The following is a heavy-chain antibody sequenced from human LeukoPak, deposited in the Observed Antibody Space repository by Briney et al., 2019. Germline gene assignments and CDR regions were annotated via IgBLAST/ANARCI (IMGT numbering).Heavy chain of an antibody. CDR2: INTGNGNT. D-gene: IGHD2-2*01. CDR1: GYTFTSYA. CDR3: AGPKSTNWYDWFDP. Sequence: ASVKVSCKASGYTFTSYAMHWVCQAPGQRLEWMGWINTGNGNTKYSQKFQDRVTFTRDTSASTAYMELSSLRSEDTALYYCAGPKSTNWYDWFDPWGQGTLVTVSS. V-gene: IGHV1-3*04. J-gene: IGHJ5*02.